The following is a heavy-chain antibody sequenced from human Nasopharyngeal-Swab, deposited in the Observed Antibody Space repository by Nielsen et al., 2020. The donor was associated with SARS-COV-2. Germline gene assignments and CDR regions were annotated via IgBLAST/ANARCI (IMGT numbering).Heavy chain of an antibody. CDR3: ASVLVVPAAIINLPSGIDD. V-gene: IGHV3-21*01. J-gene: IGHJ6*02. D-gene: IGHD2-2*01. Sequence: WIRQQAGEGRVWVSSFRIISSSISSSHSVKGRFTISSDNAKNSLYLQMNNLRAEDTAVYYCASVLVVPAAIINLPSGIDDWGQGTTVTVSS. CDR2: FRIISSSI.